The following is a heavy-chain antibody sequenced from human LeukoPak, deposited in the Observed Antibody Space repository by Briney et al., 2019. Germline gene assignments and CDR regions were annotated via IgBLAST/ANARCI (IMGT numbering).Heavy chain of an antibody. D-gene: IGHD3-22*01. J-gene: IGHJ4*02. CDR1: GFSVGTNY. CDR2: IKKDGSEK. V-gene: IGHV3-7*01. Sequence: GSLRLSCAASGFSVGTNYMTWVRQAPGKGLEWVANIKKDGSEKYYVDSVKGRFTISRDNAKNSLYLQMNSLRAEDTAVYYCARDLYRIVVVPHYFDYWGQGTLVTVSS. CDR3: ARDLYRIVVVPHYFDY.